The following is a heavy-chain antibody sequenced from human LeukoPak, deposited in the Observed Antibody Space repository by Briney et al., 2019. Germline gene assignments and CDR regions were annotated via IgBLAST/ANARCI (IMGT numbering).Heavy chain of an antibody. CDR3: ARDPRGWYQLLGHWFDP. V-gene: IGHV1-69*13. J-gene: IGHJ5*02. Sequence: ASVKVSCKASGGTFSSYAISWVRQAPGQGLGWMGGIIPIFGTANYAQKFQGRVTITADESTSTAYMELSSLRSEDTAVYYCARDPRGWYQLLGHWFDPWGQGTLVTVSS. D-gene: IGHD2-2*01. CDR1: GGTFSSYA. CDR2: IIPIFGTA.